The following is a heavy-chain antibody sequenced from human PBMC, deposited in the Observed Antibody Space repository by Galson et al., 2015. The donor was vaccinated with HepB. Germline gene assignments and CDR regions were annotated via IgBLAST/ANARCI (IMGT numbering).Heavy chain of an antibody. V-gene: IGHV1-2*02. CDR2: INPNSGST. J-gene: IGHJ4*02. Sequence: SVKVSCKASGYAFTSYYMHWVRQAPGQGLEYMGWINPNSGSTKYAQKFQGRVTMTRDTSISTAYMELSRLRSDDTALYYCATNPPFDYWGQGTLVTVSS. CDR1: GYAFTSYY. CDR3: ATNPPFDY.